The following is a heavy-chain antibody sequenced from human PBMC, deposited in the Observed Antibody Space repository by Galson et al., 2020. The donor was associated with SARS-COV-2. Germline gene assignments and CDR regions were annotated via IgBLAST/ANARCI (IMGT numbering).Heavy chain of an antibody. D-gene: IGHD6-13*01. V-gene: IGHV1-18*01. Sequence: ASVKVSCQASGYTFTSYGISWVRQAPGQGLEWMGWISAYNGNTNYAQKLQGRVTMTTDTSTSTAYMELRSLRSDDTAVYYCARDGVGYSSSWYERLAPRRVDDWGQGTLVTVSS. CDR3: ARDGVGYSSSWYERLAPRRVDD. J-gene: IGHJ4*02. CDR1: GYTFTSYG. CDR2: ISAYNGNT.